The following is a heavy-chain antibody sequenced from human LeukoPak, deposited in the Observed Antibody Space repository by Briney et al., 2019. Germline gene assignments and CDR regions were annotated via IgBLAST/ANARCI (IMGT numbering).Heavy chain of an antibody. D-gene: IGHD1-26*01. J-gene: IGHJ6*02. Sequence: GASVTVSFTASGYTFSNYGISWVRQAPGQGLEWMGWISAYNGNTKYAQRFQGRVTMTTDTSTSTAHMELRSLISEDTAVYFCARGIVGATALMDVWGQGNTVTVSS. V-gene: IGHV1-18*01. CDR3: ARGIVGATALMDV. CDR1: GYTFSNYG. CDR2: ISAYNGNT.